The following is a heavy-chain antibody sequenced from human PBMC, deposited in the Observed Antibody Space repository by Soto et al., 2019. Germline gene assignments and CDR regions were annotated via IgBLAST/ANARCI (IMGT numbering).Heavy chain of an antibody. D-gene: IGHD6-13*01. CDR3: ARAAHYSSPFRWFDP. J-gene: IGHJ5*02. Sequence: QVQLQESGPGLVKPSQTLSLTCTVSGGSISSGGYYWSWIRQHPGKGLEWIGYIYYSGSTYYNPSLKSRVTISVDTSKNQFSLKLSSVTAGGTAVYYCARAAHYSSPFRWFDPWGQGTLVTVSS. CDR2: IYYSGST. CDR1: GGSISSGGYY. V-gene: IGHV4-31*03.